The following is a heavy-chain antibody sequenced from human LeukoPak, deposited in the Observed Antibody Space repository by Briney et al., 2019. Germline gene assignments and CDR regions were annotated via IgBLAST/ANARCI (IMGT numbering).Heavy chain of an antibody. CDR1: GFTFDDYA. CDR3: AKDLRSTYFDAFDI. J-gene: IGHJ3*02. D-gene: IGHD2/OR15-2a*01. Sequence: SGGSLRLSCAASGFTFDDYAMHWVRQVPGKGLEWVSGISWNSGIIAYADSVKGRFTISRDNAKNSLYLQMNSLRGEDMALYYCAKDLRSTYFDAFDIWGQGTMVTVSS. V-gene: IGHV3-9*03. CDR2: ISWNSGII.